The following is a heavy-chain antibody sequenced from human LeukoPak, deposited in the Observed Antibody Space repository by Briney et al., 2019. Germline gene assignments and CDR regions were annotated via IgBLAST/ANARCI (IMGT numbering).Heavy chain of an antibody. V-gene: IGHV4-59*01. Sequence: SETLSLTCTVSGGSISRYYWNWIRQPPGKGLEWIGYIYYSGSTNYNPSLKSRVTMSLDTSKSQVSLKLTSVTAADTAVYYCASRAYDSTGFYFADYWGQGTLVTVSS. CDR3: ASRAYDSTGFYFADY. CDR1: GGSISRYY. D-gene: IGHD3-22*01. CDR2: IYYSGST. J-gene: IGHJ4*02.